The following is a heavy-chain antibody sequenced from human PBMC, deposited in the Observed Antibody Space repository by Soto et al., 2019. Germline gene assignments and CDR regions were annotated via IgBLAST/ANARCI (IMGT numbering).Heavy chain of an antibody. CDR2: ISAYTDTP. Sequence: VASVKVSCKASGYTFTNFGVTWVRRAPGQGLEWMGWISAYTDTPNYAQKFQGRVTMTIDTSTSTAYMDLNSLTSEDTAIYYCATMETFGSLNWFDPWRHGTLPTVSS. D-gene: IGHD3-10*01. V-gene: IGHV1-18*01. CDR1: GYTFTNFG. CDR3: ATMETFGSLNWFDP. J-gene: IGHJ5*02.